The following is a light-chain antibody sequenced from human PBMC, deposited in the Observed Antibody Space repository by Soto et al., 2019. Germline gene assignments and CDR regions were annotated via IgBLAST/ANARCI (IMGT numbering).Light chain of an antibody. Sequence: LTQPASGYGFPGRSITISYTGTSSDVGGYNYVSWYQQHPGKAPKLMIYDVSNRPSGVSNRFSGSKSGNTASLTISGLQAEDEADYYCSSYTSSSTRVFGTGTKVTVL. CDR1: SSDVGGYNY. V-gene: IGLV2-14*01. J-gene: IGLJ1*01. CDR3: SSYTSSSTRV. CDR2: DVS.